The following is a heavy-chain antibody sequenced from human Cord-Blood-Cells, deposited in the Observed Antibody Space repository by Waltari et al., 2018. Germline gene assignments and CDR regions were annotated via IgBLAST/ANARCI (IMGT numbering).Heavy chain of an antibody. Sequence: QVQLQQWGAGLLKPSETLSLTCAVYGGSFSGYYWSWIRQPPGKGLEWIGATNNSESTTCNPDRKSGVTISVAPSKNQLSLKLGAVTAAESAVYYCARGLYYYGSGSYNYWGQGTLVTVSS. CDR3: ARGLYYYGSGSYNY. CDR1: GGSFSGYY. CDR2: TNNSEST. D-gene: IGHD3-10*01. V-gene: IGHV4-34*01. J-gene: IGHJ4*02.